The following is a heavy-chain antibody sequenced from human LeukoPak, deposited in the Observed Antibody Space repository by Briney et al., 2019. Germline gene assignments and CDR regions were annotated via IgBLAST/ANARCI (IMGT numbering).Heavy chain of an antibody. CDR3: AKAKSPTLYFFDY. V-gene: IGHV3-53*01. J-gene: IGHJ4*02. CDR2: IYSGGST. CDR1: GFTFSSNY. Sequence: PGGSLRLSCAASGFTFSSNYMSWVRQAPGKGLEWVSVIYSGGSTYYADSVKGRFTISRDNSKNTLYLQMNSLRAEDTAIYYCAKAKSPTLYFFDYWGQGTLVTVSS.